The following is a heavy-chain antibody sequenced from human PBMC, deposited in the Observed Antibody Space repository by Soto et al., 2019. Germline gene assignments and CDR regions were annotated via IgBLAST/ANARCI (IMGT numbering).Heavy chain of an antibody. J-gene: IGHJ6*02. V-gene: IGHV3-21*01. CDR3: ASSGASSSGMDV. CDR1: GFTFSSYS. CDR2: ISSSSSYI. D-gene: IGHD6-6*01. Sequence: EVQLVESGGGLVKPGGSLRLSCAASGFTFSSYSMNWVRQAPGKGLEWVSSISSSSSYIYYADSVKGRFTISRDNAKNSLYLQMNRLRAEDTAVYYCASSGASSSGMDVWGQGTTVTVSS.